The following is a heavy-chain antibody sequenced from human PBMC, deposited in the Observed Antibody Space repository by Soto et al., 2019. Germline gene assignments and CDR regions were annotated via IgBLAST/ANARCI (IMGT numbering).Heavy chain of an antibody. Sequence: QLQLQESGSGLVKPSQTLSLTCAVSGGSISSGGYSWSWIRQPPGKGLEWIGYIYHSGSTYYNPSLTSRVTISVDRSKNQFSLKLSSVTAAGTAVYYCARGVRTGEWFGSYGMDVWGQGTTVTVSS. CDR1: GGSISSGGYS. J-gene: IGHJ6*02. CDR2: IYHSGST. V-gene: IGHV4-30-2*01. CDR3: ARGVRTGEWFGSYGMDV. D-gene: IGHD3-10*01.